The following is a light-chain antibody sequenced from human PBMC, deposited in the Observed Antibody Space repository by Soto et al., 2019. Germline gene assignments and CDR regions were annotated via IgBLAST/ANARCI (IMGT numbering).Light chain of an antibody. J-gene: IGKJ2*03. CDR3: QQANSFPPYS. V-gene: IGKV1-12*01. CDR1: QDISNW. CDR2: AAY. Sequence: DIQMTQSPSSVSASVGDRVTITCRASQDISNWLAWYQQKPGKAPKLLIYAAYKLQSGVPSRFSGSGSGTDFTLTLSGLQPEDFATYYCQQANSFPPYSFGQGTKLEI.